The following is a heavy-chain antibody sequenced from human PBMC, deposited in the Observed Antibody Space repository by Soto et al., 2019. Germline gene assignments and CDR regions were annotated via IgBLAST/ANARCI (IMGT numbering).Heavy chain of an antibody. Sequence: VVCLRLSCASSVVPFSSCAVSGDRQAPGKGLEWVSAISGSGGSTYYADSVKGRFTISRDNSKNTLYLQMNSLRAEDTAVYYCAASPPTYGSGPLLDYWGQGKLVNVS. D-gene: IGHD3-10*01. CDR2: ISGSGGST. CDR3: AASPPTYGSGPLLDY. CDR1: VVPFSSCA. J-gene: IGHJ4*02. V-gene: IGHV3-23*01.